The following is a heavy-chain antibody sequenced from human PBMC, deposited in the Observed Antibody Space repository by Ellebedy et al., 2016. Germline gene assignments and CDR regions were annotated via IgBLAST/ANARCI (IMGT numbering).Heavy chain of an antibody. D-gene: IGHD1-1*01. CDR3: ARDRALGAGTGWFDP. CDR1: GFTFRSYR. V-gene: IGHV3-21*01. Sequence: GESLKISXVASGFTFRSYRMNWVRQAPGKGLEWVSSISSSSSYTNHADSVKGRFSISRDNAKNSVYLQMNSLRVEDTAVYYCARDRALGAGTGWFDPWGQGTLVTVSS. J-gene: IGHJ5*02. CDR2: ISSSSSYT.